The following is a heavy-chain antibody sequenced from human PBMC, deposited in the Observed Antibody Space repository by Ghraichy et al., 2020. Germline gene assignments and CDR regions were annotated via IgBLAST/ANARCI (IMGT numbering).Heavy chain of an antibody. V-gene: IGHV3-30*04. Sequence: GGSLRLSCAASGFTFSSYAMHWVRQAPGKGLERVAVISYDGSNKYYADSVKGRFTISRDNSKNTLYLQMNSLRAEDTAVYYCARGGYSSGQPRYYFDYWGQGTLVTVSS. D-gene: IGHD6-19*01. CDR1: GFTFSSYA. CDR2: ISYDGSNK. J-gene: IGHJ4*02. CDR3: ARGGYSSGQPRYYFDY.